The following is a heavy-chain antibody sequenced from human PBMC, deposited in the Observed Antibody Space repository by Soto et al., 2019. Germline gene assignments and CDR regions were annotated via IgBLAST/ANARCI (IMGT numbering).Heavy chain of an antibody. CDR2: ISGSGGST. CDR1: GCTFSSYA. V-gene: IGHV3-23*01. CDR3: AKGRSYYYYYGVDV. Sequence: TGGSLRLSCAASGCTFSSYAMSWVRQAPGKGLEWVSAISGSGGSTYYADSAKGRFTISRDNSKNTLYLQMNSLRAEDTAVYYCAKGRSYYYYYGVDVWGQGTTVTVSS. J-gene: IGHJ6*02.